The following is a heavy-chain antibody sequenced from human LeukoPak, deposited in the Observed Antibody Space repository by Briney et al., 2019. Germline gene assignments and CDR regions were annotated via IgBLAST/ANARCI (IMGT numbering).Heavy chain of an antibody. D-gene: IGHD5-18*01. Sequence: SETLSLTCTVSGGSISSSTYYWGWIRQPPGKGLEWIGSIYSSGSTYYNPSLKSRVTISVDTSKNQFSLKLSSVTAADTAVYYCARLDRGYLRRAFDYWGQGTLVTVSS. CDR2: IYSSGST. CDR1: GGSISSSTYY. J-gene: IGHJ4*02. CDR3: ARLDRGYLRRAFDY. V-gene: IGHV4-39*07.